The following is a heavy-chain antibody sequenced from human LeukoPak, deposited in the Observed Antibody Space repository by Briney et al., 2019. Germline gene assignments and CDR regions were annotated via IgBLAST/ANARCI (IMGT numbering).Heavy chain of an antibody. Sequence: PGGSLRLSCAASGFTFSDSTVHWVRQASGKGLEWVGRIRGKPNNYATAYAASVKGRFTFSRDDSKNTAYLQMNSLRAEDTAVYYCAKVNWNDGGFFDYWGQGTLVTVSS. CDR2: IRGKPNNYAT. V-gene: IGHV3-73*01. CDR1: GFTFSDST. J-gene: IGHJ4*02. CDR3: AKVNWNDGGFFDY. D-gene: IGHD1-1*01.